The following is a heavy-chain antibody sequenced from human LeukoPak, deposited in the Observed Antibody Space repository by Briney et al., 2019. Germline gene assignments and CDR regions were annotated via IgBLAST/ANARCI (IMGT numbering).Heavy chain of an antibody. V-gene: IGHV3-9*01. CDR2: IRWNSGSI. CDR1: GFTFDEYA. CDR3: ARVIGYERTGMDA. Sequence: PGGSLRLSCAASGFTFDEYAMRWVRQAPGKGLEGVSGIRWNSGSIVYADSVKGRFTISRENAKNSLYLQMNSLRAEDTALYYCARVIGYERTGMDAWGPGTTVTVSS. D-gene: IGHD2-15*01. J-gene: IGHJ6*02.